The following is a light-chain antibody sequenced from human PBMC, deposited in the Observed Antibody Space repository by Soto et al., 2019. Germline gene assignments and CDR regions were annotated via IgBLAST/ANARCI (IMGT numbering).Light chain of an antibody. CDR1: QSDGNY. CDR2: DVS. CDR3: QQRSSWPRMYT. J-gene: IGKJ2*01. Sequence: SVLTQSPATLSLSPGERATLSCRASQSDGNYIAWYQQKPGQPPRLLIYDVSNRATGVPARFSGSGSGTDFNLTISSLEPEDFGVYHCQQRSSWPRMYTFGQGTKLEI. V-gene: IGKV3-11*01.